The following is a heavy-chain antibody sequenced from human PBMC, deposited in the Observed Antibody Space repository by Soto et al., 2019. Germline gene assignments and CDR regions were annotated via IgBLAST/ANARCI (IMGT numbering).Heavy chain of an antibody. D-gene: IGHD1-26*01. V-gene: IGHV3-23*01. J-gene: IGHJ5*01. CDR3: AKDGSGSYYPFDC. Sequence: EMPLLESGGGLVQPGGSLRLSCAASGFPFSSYAMNWVRQAPGKGLEWVSGLSGSGGSTYYADSVKGRFTISRDNSKKTLYLQMNSLRAEDTAVYYCAKDGSGSYYPFDCWGQGTLVTVSS. CDR2: LSGSGGST. CDR1: GFPFSSYA.